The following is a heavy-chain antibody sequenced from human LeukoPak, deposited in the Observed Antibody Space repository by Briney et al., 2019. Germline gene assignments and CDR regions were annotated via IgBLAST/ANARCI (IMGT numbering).Heavy chain of an antibody. Sequence: SETLSLTCAVYGGSFNDYYWTWIRQSPGKGLEWIGEINHSGSTSYNPSLKSRVTISVDASKNQFSLKLSSVTAADTAVYYCAGQYTVYDPFDQWGQGTLVTVSS. V-gene: IGHV4-34*01. CDR2: INHSGST. CDR1: GGSFNDYY. J-gene: IGHJ4*02. CDR3: AGQYTVYDPFDQ. D-gene: IGHD5/OR15-5a*01.